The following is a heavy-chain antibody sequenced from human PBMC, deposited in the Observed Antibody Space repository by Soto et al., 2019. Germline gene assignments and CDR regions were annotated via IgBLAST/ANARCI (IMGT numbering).Heavy chain of an antibody. CDR3: ARGDYDFWSGYLAPVYFDY. Sequence: SETLSLTCTVSGGSISSYYWIWIRQPPWNGLEWIGYIYYSGSTNYNPSLKSRVTISVDTSKNQFSLKLSSVTAADTAVYYCARGDYDFWSGYLAPVYFDYWGQGTLVTVSS. V-gene: IGHV4-59*01. CDR2: IYYSGST. D-gene: IGHD3-3*01. CDR1: GGSISSYY. J-gene: IGHJ4*02.